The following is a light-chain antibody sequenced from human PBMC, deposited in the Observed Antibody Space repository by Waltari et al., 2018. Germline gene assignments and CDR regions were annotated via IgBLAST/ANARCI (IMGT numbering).Light chain of an antibody. CDR1: RSILYDYALDCRNY. CDR2: WAS. J-gene: IGKJ1*01. Sequence: DIVMNQSPDSLAVSLGERATINCSSSRSILYDYALDCRNYLAWYQQRPGQPPKLLLSWASTREAGVPDRFSGSGSGTDFTLTISSLQAEDVAIYYCQQYYTTPRTFGQGTKVEIK. CDR3: QQYYTTPRT. V-gene: IGKV4-1*01.